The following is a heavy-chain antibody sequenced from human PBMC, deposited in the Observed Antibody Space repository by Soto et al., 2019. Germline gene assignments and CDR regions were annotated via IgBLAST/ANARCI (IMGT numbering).Heavy chain of an antibody. V-gene: IGHV3-33*03. CDR2: IWYDGSNK. J-gene: IGHJ5*02. CDR3: ARTDGTYWQMMFDT. D-gene: IGHD1-26*01. Sequence: GGSLRLSCAASGFTFSSYGMHWVRQAPGKGLEWVAVIWYDGSNKYYADSVKTRLTISRDTSKSQVVLTMTNMDPVDTATYFCARTDGTYWQMMFDTWGQGTPVTVSS. CDR1: GFTFSSYG.